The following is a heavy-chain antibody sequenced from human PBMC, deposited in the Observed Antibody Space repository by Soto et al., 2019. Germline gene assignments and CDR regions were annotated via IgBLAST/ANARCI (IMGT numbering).Heavy chain of an antibody. V-gene: IGHV1-2*04. Sequence: ASVKVSCKASGYTFISYHMHWVRQAPGQGLEWMGWINPNSGGTNYAQKFQGWVTMTRDTSISTAYMELSRLRSDDTAVYYCARGGIVVVPAPHLFDYWGQGTLVTVSS. CDR1: GYTFISYH. CDR3: ARGGIVVVPAPHLFDY. CDR2: INPNSGGT. J-gene: IGHJ4*02. D-gene: IGHD2-2*01.